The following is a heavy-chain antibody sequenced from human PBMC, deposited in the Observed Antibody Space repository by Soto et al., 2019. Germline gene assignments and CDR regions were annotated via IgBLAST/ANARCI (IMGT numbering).Heavy chain of an antibody. D-gene: IGHD3-9*01. CDR3: ASQRDNYDILTGPFDY. J-gene: IGHJ4*02. CDR2: IIPIFGTA. CDR1: GGTFSSYA. V-gene: IGHV1-69*13. Sequence: SVKVSCKASGGTFSSYAISWVRQAPGQGLEWMGGIIPIFGTANYAQKFQGRVTITADESTSTAYMELSSLRSEDTAVYYCASQRDNYDILTGPFDYWGQGTLVTVSS.